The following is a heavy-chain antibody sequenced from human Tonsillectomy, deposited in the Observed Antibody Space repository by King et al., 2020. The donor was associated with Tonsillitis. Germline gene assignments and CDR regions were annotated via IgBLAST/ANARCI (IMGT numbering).Heavy chain of an antibody. CDR3: ATFYDKTMDV. D-gene: IGHD3-22*01. J-gene: IGHJ6*03. V-gene: IGHV1-69*01. Sequence: QLVQSGAEVKKPGSSVKVSCKASGDTFSNYAINWVRQAPGQGLEWMGGIIPIFGTTNYAQKFQGRVTITADESTSTAYMELSSLRSKDTAVYYCATFYDKTMDVWGKGTTVTVFS. CDR2: IIPIFGTT. CDR1: GDTFSNYA.